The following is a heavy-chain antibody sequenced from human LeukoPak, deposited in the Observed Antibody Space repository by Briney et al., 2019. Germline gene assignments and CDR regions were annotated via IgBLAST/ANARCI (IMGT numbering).Heavy chain of an antibody. D-gene: IGHD3-10*01. CDR3: ARLGGSGSYYRVMDV. J-gene: IGHJ6*03. CDR2: INHSGST. CDR1: GGSFSAYY. V-gene: IGHV4-34*01. Sequence: SETLSLTCAVYGGSFSAYYWSWIRQPPGKGLEWIGEINHSGSTNYNPSLKSRVTISVDTSKNQFSLKPSSVTAADTAVYYCARLGGSGSYYRVMDVWGKGTTVTVSS.